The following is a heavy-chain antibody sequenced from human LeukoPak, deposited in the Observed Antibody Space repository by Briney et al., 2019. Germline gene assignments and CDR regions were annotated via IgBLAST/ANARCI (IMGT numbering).Heavy chain of an antibody. V-gene: IGHV6-1*01. CDR2: TYYRSKWYN. D-gene: IGHD3-10*01. CDR1: GDSVSSSSAA. CDR3: ARGTGTFDF. J-gene: IGHJ4*02. Sequence: SQTLSLTCAISGDSVSSSSAAWSWIRQSPSRGLEWLGRTYYRSKWYNDYAKSVKSRISINSDTSKNQISLRLNSVTPEDTAVYYCARGTGTFDFWGQGTLVTVSS.